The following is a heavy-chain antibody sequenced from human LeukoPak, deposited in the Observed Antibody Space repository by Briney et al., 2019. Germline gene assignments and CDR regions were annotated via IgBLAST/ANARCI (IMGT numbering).Heavy chain of an antibody. D-gene: IGHD6-19*01. CDR3: AKDGRGSHSSGSYFDY. J-gene: IGHJ4*02. CDR2: ISASGGTT. V-gene: IGHV3-23*01. Sequence: GGSLRLSCATSGFTFSDFAMNWVRQAPGKGLEWVSSISASGGTTYYADSVKGRFTISRDNSKNTLYLQMNSLRAEDTAVYYCAKDGRGSHSSGSYFDYWGQGTLVTVSA. CDR1: GFTFSDFA.